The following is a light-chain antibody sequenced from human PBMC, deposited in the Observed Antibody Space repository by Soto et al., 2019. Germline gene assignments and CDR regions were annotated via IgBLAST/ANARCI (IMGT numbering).Light chain of an antibody. CDR3: CSYAGSYTLGV. V-gene: IGLV2-14*01. J-gene: IGLJ3*02. CDR2: EVT. CDR1: SGDIGSYNR. Sequence: QSALTQPASVSGSPGQSITISCTGTSGDIGSYNRVSWYQQHPGKAPKLIIYEVTDRPSGVSNRFSGSKSGNTASLTISGLQAEDEADYYCCSYAGSYTLGVFGGGTKLTVL.